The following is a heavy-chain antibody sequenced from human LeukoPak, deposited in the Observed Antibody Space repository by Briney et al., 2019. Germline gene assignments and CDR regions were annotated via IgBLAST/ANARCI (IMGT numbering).Heavy chain of an antibody. CDR1: GESLSTYF. CDR3: ARGSACYYSYMDV. J-gene: IGHJ6*03. CDR2: ISQSGST. Sequence: SETLSLTCGVSGESLSTYFWTWIRQSPGKGLEWIGEISQSGSTLYNPSLKSRVTISLDTSKSHFSLKLTSVTAADTAMYYCARGSACYYSYMDVWGNGTAVTVSS. V-gene: IGHV4-34*01.